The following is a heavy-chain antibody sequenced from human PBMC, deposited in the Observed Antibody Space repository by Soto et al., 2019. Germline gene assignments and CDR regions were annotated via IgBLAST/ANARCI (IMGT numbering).Heavy chain of an antibody. D-gene: IGHD5-12*01. CDR3: ARYSGYDSPPPYYFDY. CDR2: IYYSGST. J-gene: IGHJ4*02. V-gene: IGHV4-59*08. Sequence: SETLSLTCTVSGGSISSYYWSWIRQPPGKGLEWIGYIYYSGSTNYNPSLKSRVTISVDTSKNQFSLKLSSVTAADTAVYYCARYSGYDSPPPYYFDYWGQGTLVTVSS. CDR1: GGSISSYY.